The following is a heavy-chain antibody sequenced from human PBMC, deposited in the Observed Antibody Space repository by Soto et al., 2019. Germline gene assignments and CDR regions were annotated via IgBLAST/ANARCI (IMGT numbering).Heavy chain of an antibody. CDR3: ARDPGLPGRYWYFDL. CDR1: GYKFTDYY. Sequence: QVVLVQSGAEVKKPGASVKVSCKASGYKFTDYYIHWVRQAPGQGPEWMGWVNPKRGAAVYAQKFQGWVTMTRDTATTTAYLEVNRLKSNYTAFYYCARDPGLPGRYWYFDLWGRGNLVTVSS. J-gene: IGHJ2*01. V-gene: IGHV1-2*04. CDR2: VNPKRGAA.